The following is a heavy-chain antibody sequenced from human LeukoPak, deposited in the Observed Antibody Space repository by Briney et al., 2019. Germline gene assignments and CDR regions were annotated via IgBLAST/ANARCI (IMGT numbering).Heavy chain of an antibody. D-gene: IGHD4-23*01. Sequence: ASVKVSCKASGYTFTNYGINWLRQAPGQGLEWMGWISAYNGNTNYAQRLQGRVTMTTDKSTSTAYMELSSLRSEDTAVYYCARSVDDYGGNAVWYFDLWGRGTLVTVSS. V-gene: IGHV1-18*01. CDR2: ISAYNGNT. J-gene: IGHJ2*01. CDR3: ARSVDDYGGNAVWYFDL. CDR1: GYTFTNYG.